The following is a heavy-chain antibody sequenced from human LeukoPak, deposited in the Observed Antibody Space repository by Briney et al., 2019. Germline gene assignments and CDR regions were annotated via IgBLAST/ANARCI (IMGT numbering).Heavy chain of an antibody. CDR2: INPNRVVA. Sequence: ASVKVSCKASVDTFSEYYIHWVRQAPGQGREWMGWINPNRVVANYAQKFQGRVTMTRDTSISTDHMDLSRLTSDDTAVYYCARDRGRISDYYGSGRSLQYYMDVWGKGTTVTVSS. D-gene: IGHD3-10*01. J-gene: IGHJ6*03. V-gene: IGHV1-2*02. CDR1: VDTFSEYY. CDR3: ARDRGRISDYYGSGRSLQYYMDV.